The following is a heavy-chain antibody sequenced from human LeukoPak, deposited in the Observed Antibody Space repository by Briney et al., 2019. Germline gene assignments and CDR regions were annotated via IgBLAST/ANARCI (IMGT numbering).Heavy chain of an antibody. V-gene: IGHV4-59*01. CDR3: ARGGSSSWYSTDYFDY. J-gene: IGHJ4*02. D-gene: IGHD6-13*01. CDR2: IYYSGST. Sequence: PSETLSLTCTVSGGSISSYYWSWIRQPPGKGLEWIGYIYYSGSTNYNPSLKSRVTISVDTSKNQFSLKLSSVTAADTAVYYCARGGSSSWYSTDYFDYWGQGTLVTVSS. CDR1: GGSISSYY.